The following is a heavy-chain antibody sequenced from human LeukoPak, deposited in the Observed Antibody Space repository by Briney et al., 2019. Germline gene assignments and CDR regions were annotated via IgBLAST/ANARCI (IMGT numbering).Heavy chain of an antibody. CDR1: GFTFSSFA. V-gene: IGHV3-23*01. Sequence: GGSLRLSCAASGFTFSSFAMSWVRQAPGKGLEWVSVISDSGGSTYYADSVKGRFTISRDNSKNTLYLQMNSLRAEDTAVYYCARDSYYGSGSYYRYTFDYWGQGTLVTVSS. D-gene: IGHD3-10*01. CDR3: ARDSYYGSGSYYRYTFDY. CDR2: ISDSGGST. J-gene: IGHJ4*02.